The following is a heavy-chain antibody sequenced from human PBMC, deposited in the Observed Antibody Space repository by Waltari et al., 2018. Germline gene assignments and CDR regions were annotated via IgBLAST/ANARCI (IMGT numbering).Heavy chain of an antibody. D-gene: IGHD6-6*01. CDR3: ARSGLGSSSFSY. J-gene: IGHJ4*02. Sequence: QVQLVQSGAEVKKPGASVKVSCKASGYTFTSYAMHWVRQAPGQRLEWMGWINAGNGNTKYSQEFQGRVTITRDTSASTAYMELSSLRSEDMAGYYCARSGLGSSSFSYWGQGTLVTVSS. CDR2: INAGNGNT. CDR1: GYTFTSYA. V-gene: IGHV1-3*03.